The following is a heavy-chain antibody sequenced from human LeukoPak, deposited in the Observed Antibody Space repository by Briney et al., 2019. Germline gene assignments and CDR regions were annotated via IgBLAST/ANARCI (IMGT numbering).Heavy chain of an antibody. CDR3: TTPYYYDSSGYYPR. D-gene: IGHD3-22*01. J-gene: IGHJ4*02. Sequence: SGGSLRLSCAASGFTFSKFWMGWVRQAPGKGLEWVGRIKSKTDGGTTDYAAPVKGRFTISRDDSKNTLYLQMNSLKTEDTAVYYCTTPYYYDSSGYYPRWGQGTLVTVSS. V-gene: IGHV3-15*01. CDR2: IKSKTDGGTT. CDR1: GFTFSKFW.